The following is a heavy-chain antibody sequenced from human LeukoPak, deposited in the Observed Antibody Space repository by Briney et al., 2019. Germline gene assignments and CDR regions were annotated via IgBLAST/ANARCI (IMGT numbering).Heavy chain of an antibody. Sequence: GGSLRLSCAASGFTISIYAMNWVRQAPGKGLEWVSAISGSGGSTYYADSVKGRFTISRDNSKNTLYLEVNSLRAEDTAVHYCARGGGRVATIRSWYFDYWGQGTLVTVSS. J-gene: IGHJ4*02. CDR1: GFTISIYA. D-gene: IGHD5-12*01. V-gene: IGHV3-23*01. CDR2: ISGSGGST. CDR3: ARGGGRVATIRSWYFDY.